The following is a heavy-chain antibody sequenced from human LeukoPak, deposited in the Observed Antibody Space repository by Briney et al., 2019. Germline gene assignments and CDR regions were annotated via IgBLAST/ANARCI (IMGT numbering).Heavy chain of an antibody. V-gene: IGHV4-39*05. D-gene: IGHD5-18*01. Sequence: GSPRLSCAASGFTFSSYWMHWVRQAPGKGLVWIGSIYYTGSTYYNPSLKSRVTISVDTSKNQFSLKVSSVTAADTAVYYCALTGGYSYGSIDYWGQGTLVTVSS. CDR2: IYYTGST. CDR1: GFTFSSYW. CDR3: ALTGGYSYGSIDY. J-gene: IGHJ4*02.